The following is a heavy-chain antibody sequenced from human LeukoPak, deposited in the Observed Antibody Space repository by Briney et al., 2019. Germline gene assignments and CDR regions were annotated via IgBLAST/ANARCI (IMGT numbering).Heavy chain of an antibody. D-gene: IGHD3-10*01. J-gene: IGHJ3*02. CDR2: INWNGGST. CDR3: ARDLTMVRGGIITNAFDI. V-gene: IGHV3-20*04. CDR1: GFTFDDYG. Sequence: GGSLRLSCAASGFTFDDYGMSWVRQAPGKGLEWVSGINWNGGSTGYADSVKGRFTISRDNAKNSLYLQMNSLRAEDTALYYWARDLTMVRGGIITNAFDIWGQGTMVTVSS.